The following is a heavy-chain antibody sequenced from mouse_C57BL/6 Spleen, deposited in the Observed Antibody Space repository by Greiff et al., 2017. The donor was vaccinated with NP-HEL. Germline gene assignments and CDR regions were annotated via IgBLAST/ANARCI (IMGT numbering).Heavy chain of an antibody. J-gene: IGHJ2*01. Sequence: EVKLVESGEGLVKPGGSLKLSCAASGFTFSSYAMSWVRQTPEKRLEWVAYISSGGDYIYYADTVKGRFTISRDKARNTLYLQMSSLKSEDTAMYYCTRGDYPFDYWGQGTTLTVSS. D-gene: IGHD2-4*01. V-gene: IGHV5-9-1*02. CDR1: GFTFSSYA. CDR2: ISSGGDYI. CDR3: TRGDYPFDY.